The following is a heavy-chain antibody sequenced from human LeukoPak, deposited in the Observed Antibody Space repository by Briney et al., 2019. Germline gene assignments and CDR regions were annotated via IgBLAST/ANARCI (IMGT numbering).Heavy chain of an antibody. CDR1: GFTFGNYW. V-gene: IGHV3-7*05. J-gene: IGHJ4*02. CDR2: IKNDGGAT. CDR3: KGPTY. Sequence: GGSLRLSCVASGFTFGNYWMNWVRQAPGKGLEWVANIKNDGGATYYLDSVKGRFTISRDNAKSSLYLQMDSLRAEDTAVYYCKGPTYWGQGTLVTVSS.